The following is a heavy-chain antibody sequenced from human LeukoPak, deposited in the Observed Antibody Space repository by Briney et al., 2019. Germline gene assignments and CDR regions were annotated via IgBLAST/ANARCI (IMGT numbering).Heavy chain of an antibody. J-gene: IGHJ4*02. CDR1: GFTFSSYW. V-gene: IGHV3-7*03. CDR2: IKQDGSEK. CDR3: AREDCSGGSCYPKDY. Sequence: GGSLRLSCAASGFTFSSYWMSWVRQAPGKGLEWVANIKQDGSEKYYVDSVKGRFTISRDNAKNSLYLQMNSLRAEDTAVYYCAREDCSGGSCYPKDYWGQGTLVTVSS. D-gene: IGHD2-15*01.